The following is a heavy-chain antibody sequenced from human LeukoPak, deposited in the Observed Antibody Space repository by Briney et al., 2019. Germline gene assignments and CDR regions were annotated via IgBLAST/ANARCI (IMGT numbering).Heavy chain of an antibody. Sequence: PSETLSLICTVSAGSISSYYCSCIRQAPGKELHWIGYISDSGSTNYSPSLKSRVTISVDTANTQIPLKLSSVTAADTAVYHCARMTNGDPHYYWYFDLWGRGTLVTVSS. V-gene: IGHV4-59*01. CDR1: AGSISSYY. J-gene: IGHJ2*01. CDR2: ISDSGST. D-gene: IGHD4-17*01. CDR3: ARMTNGDPHYYWYFDL.